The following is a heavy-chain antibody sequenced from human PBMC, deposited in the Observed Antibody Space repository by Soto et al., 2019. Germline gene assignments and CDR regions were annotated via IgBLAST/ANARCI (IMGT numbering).Heavy chain of an antibody. CDR2: ISYDGSNK. Sequence: GGSLRLSCAASGFTFSSYTIYWVRQAPGKGLEWVAVISYDGSNKYYADSAKGRFAISRDNSKNTLFLQMNSLRAEDTAVYYCARGVRSSGYSIDFWGQGTLVTVSS. J-gene: IGHJ4*02. V-gene: IGHV3-30*09. CDR3: ARGVRSSGYSIDF. CDR1: GFTFSSYT. D-gene: IGHD3-22*01.